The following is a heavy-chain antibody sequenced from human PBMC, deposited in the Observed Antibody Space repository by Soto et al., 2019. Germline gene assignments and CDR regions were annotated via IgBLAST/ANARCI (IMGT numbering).Heavy chain of an antibody. CDR3: ARGGYCSSTSCYDYDSGWFDP. CDR1: GYSFTSYW. J-gene: IGHJ5*02. V-gene: IGHV5-51*01. Sequence: PGESLKISCKGSGYSFTSYWIGWVRQMPGKGLEWMGIIYPGDSDTRYSPSFQGQVTISADKSISTAYLQWSSLKASDTAMYYCARGGYCSSTSCYDYDSGWFDPWGQGTLVTVSS. D-gene: IGHD2-2*01. CDR2: IYPGDSDT.